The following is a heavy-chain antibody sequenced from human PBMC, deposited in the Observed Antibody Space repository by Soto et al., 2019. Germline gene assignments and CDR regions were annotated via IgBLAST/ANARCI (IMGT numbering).Heavy chain of an antibody. CDR2: IYTGGST. CDR1: GGFISRGDNY. V-gene: IGHV4-30-4*01. D-gene: IGHD1-7*01. CDR3: AREDWNYGRPFDY. Sequence: QVQLQESGPGLVKPSQTLSLTCTVSGGFISRGDNYWSWIRQPPGKDLEWIGYIYTGGSTYYNPSVKGRLTISVDTSKNQFSLKLSSVTATDTAVYYCAREDWNYGRPFDYWGQGILVTVSS. J-gene: IGHJ4*02.